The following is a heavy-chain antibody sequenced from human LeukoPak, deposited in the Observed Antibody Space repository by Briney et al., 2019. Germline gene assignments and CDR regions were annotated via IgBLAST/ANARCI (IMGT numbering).Heavy chain of an antibody. Sequence: GESLKISCKTSGYSFTDYWIGWVRQMPGKGLEWMGIIYPGDSDTRYSPSFQGQVTFSADKSISTAYLQWSSLKASDTAMFYCARRGSSGWEFFDYWGQGTLVTVSS. CDR3: ARRGSSGWEFFDY. CDR2: IYPGDSDT. CDR1: GYSFTDYW. V-gene: IGHV5-51*01. J-gene: IGHJ4*02. D-gene: IGHD6-19*01.